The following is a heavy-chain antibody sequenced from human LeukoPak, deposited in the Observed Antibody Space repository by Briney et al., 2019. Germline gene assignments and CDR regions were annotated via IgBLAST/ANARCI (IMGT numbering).Heavy chain of an antibody. CDR1: GYSFTSYW. CDR3: ARATTVVTPLYFDS. D-gene: IGHD4-23*01. Sequence: GESLRISCKGSGYSFTSYWIAWVRQMPGKGLEWMGIIYPGDSDTRYSPSFQGQVTISADKSISTAYLQWSSLKASDTAMYYCARATTVVTPLYFDSWGQGTLVMVSS. V-gene: IGHV5-51*01. J-gene: IGHJ4*02. CDR2: IYPGDSDT.